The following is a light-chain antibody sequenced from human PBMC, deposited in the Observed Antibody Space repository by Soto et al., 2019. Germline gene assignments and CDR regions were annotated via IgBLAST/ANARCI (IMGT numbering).Light chain of an antibody. J-gene: IGLJ3*02. Sequence: QSALTQPASVSGSPGQSITISCTGTTSDVGGYNFVSWYQQFPGKAPKLMIYEVTNRPSGVSNHFSGSKSGNTASLTISGLQAEDEADYYCSSYVSSSNWVFGGGTKLTVL. V-gene: IGLV2-14*01. CDR2: EVT. CDR3: SSYVSSSNWV. CDR1: TSDVGGYNF.